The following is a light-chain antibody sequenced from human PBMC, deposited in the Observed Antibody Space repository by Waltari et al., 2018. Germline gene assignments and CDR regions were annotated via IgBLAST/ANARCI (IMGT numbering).Light chain of an antibody. CDR1: QGISNN. J-gene: IGKJ2*01. Sequence: CRGSQGISNNLNWYQQKPGKAPDLLIFAVFTLQSGVPSRFSGSGSGTEFTLTISSLQPEDSATYYCQQSYTMPMYTFGQGTKLEIK. CDR2: AVF. CDR3: QQSYTMPMYT. V-gene: IGKV1-39*01.